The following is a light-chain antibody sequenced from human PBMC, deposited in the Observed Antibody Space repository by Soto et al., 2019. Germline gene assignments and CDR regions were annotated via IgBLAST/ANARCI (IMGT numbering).Light chain of an antibody. Sequence: DIVLTQSPGTLSLSPGERATLSCRASQSVSSSYLAWYQQKPGQAPRLLIYGASSRATGIPDRFSGSGSGTDFTLTISRLEPEDFAVYYCQQYSSSPMVTFGPGTKVDIK. CDR1: QSVSSSY. CDR3: QQYSSSPMVT. V-gene: IGKV3-20*01. CDR2: GAS. J-gene: IGKJ3*01.